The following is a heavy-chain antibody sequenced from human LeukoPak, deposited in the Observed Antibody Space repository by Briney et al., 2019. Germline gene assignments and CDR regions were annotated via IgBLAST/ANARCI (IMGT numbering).Heavy chain of an antibody. V-gene: IGHV3-21*04. Sequence: GSLRLSCAASGFIFSVYNMNWVRQAPGKGLEWVSSISSSSSYIYYADSVKGRFTISRGNAKNSLYLQMNSLRAEDTAVYYCARAGYYYDSSGYYWDNWFDPWGQGTLVTVSS. D-gene: IGHD3-22*01. CDR2: ISSSSSYI. J-gene: IGHJ5*02. CDR3: ARAGYYYDSSGYYWDNWFDP. CDR1: GFIFSVYN.